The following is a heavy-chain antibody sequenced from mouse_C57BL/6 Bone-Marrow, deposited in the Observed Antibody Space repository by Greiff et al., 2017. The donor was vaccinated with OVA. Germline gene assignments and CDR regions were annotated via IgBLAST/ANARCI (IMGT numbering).Heavy chain of an antibody. D-gene: IGHD2-3*01. Sequence: VKLVESGPELVKPGASVKISCKASGYAFSSSWMNWVKQRPGKGLEWIGRIYPGDGDTNYNGKFKGKATLTADKSSSTAYMQLSSLTSEDTAVYFGARHEDGYCASYFDYWGQGTTLTVSS. CDR3: ARHEDGYCASYFDY. J-gene: IGHJ2*01. CDR2: IYPGDGDT. V-gene: IGHV1-82*01. CDR1: GYAFSSSW.